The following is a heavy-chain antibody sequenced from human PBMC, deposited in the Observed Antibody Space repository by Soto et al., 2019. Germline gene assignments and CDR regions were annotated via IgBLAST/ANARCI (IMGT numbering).Heavy chain of an antibody. J-gene: IGHJ5*02. CDR2: ISSKSASV. CDR1: GFTFDDHA. V-gene: IGHV3-9*01. CDR3: AKGQRYCRSASCYFLPLVDDP. Sequence: EVQLVESGGGLVQPGRSLRLSCAASGFTFDDHAMHWVRQGPGKGLEWVSGISSKSASVGYADSVQGRFTISRDNSQNSLDLQLNSLRPEDTAWYFCAKGQRYCRSASCYFLPLVDDPWGQGILVTVSS. D-gene: IGHD2-2*01.